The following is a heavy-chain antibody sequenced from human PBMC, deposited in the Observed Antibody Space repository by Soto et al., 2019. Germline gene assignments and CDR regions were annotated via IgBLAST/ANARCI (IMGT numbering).Heavy chain of an antibody. J-gene: IGHJ4*02. CDR3: ARSYDSSGYYPFDY. CDR1: GGSISSGGYY. V-gene: IGHV4-31*03. D-gene: IGHD3-22*01. Sequence: QVQLQESGPGLVKPSQTLSLTCTVSGGSISSGGYYWSWIRQHPGKGLEWIGYIYYSGSTYYNPSPKSRVTISVDTSKNQFSLKLSSVTAADTAVYYCARSYDSSGYYPFDYWGQGTLVTVSS. CDR2: IYYSGST.